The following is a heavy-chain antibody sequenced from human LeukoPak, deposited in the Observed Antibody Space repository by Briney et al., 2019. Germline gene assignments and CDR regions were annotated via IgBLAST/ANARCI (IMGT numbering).Heavy chain of an antibody. Sequence: ASVKVSCKASGGTFSSYATSWVRQAPGQELEWMGGIIPIFGTANYAQKFQGRVTITADESTSTAYMELSSLRSEDTAVYYCARAQIVVVPAAILGVYGMDVWGQGTTVTVSS. CDR2: IIPIFGTA. CDR1: GGTFSSYA. CDR3: ARAQIVVVPAAILGVYGMDV. J-gene: IGHJ6*02. V-gene: IGHV1-69*13. D-gene: IGHD2-2*02.